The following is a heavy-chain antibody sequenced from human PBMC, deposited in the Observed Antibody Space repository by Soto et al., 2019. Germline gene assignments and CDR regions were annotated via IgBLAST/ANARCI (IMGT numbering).Heavy chain of an antibody. Sequence: QVQLQESGPGLVKPSETLSLTCTVSGGSISSYYWSWIRQPPGKGLEWIGYIYYSGSTNYNPSLKSRVTISVDTSKNQFSLKLSSVTAADTAVYYCARHVGFGEPSLDYWGQGTLVTVSS. CDR1: GGSISSYY. J-gene: IGHJ4*02. V-gene: IGHV4-59*08. CDR2: IYYSGST. D-gene: IGHD3-10*01. CDR3: ARHVGFGEPSLDY.